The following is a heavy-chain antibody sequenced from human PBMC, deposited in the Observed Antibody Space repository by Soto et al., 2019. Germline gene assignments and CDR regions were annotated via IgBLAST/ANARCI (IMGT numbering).Heavy chain of an antibody. CDR1: GGSIRSYY. J-gene: IGHJ4*02. Sequence: SETLSLTCTVSGGSIRSYYWTWIRQPPGKGLEWLGYIFYSGSTFYNPSLKSRVTISIHTSKSQFSLQLTSVTAADTTVYYCARGAADTAMVDSWGQGTLVTVS. CDR2: IFYSGST. D-gene: IGHD5-18*01. V-gene: IGHV4-59*01. CDR3: ARGAADTAMVDS.